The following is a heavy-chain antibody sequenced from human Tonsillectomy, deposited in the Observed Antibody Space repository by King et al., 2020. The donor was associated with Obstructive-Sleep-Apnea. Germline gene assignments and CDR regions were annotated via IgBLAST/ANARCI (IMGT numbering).Heavy chain of an antibody. Sequence: VQLVESGGGLVQPGGSLRLSCAASGFTFSSYAMSWVRQAPGKGLEWVSAIVKGRFTISRDNSKNTLYLQMNSLRAEDTAVYYCAKSPIVGATRSFDYWGQGTLVTVSS. CDR1: GFTFSSYA. J-gene: IGHJ4*02. V-gene: IGHV3-23*04. CDR3: AKSPIVGATRSFDY. D-gene: IGHD1-26*01. CDR2: I.